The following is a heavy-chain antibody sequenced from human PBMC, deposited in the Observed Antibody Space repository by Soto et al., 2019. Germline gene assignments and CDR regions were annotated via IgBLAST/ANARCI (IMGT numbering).Heavy chain of an antibody. CDR3: AKGKANTVFGVDTLFDY. Sequence: GSLRLSCAASGFTFISYAITFFRQAPLKWLEWVSTVSGNGGYTYYSDSVRGRFTISRDNSKKTLYLQMDSLRADDTAVFYCAKGKANTVFGVDTLFDYWGQGTQVTVSS. V-gene: IGHV3-23*01. J-gene: IGHJ4*02. CDR2: VSGNGGYT. D-gene: IGHD3-3*01. CDR1: GFTFISYA.